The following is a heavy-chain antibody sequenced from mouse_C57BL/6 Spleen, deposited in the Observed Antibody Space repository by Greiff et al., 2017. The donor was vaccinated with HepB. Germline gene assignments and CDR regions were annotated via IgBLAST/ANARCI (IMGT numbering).Heavy chain of an antibody. CDR2: IYPGDGDT. D-gene: IGHD3-3*01. J-gene: IGHJ4*01. Sequence: QVQLKQSGPELVKPGASVKISCKASGYAFSSSWMNWVKQRPGKGLEWIGRIYPGDGDTNYNGKFKGKATLTADKSSSTAYMQLSSLTSEDSAVYFCARRGDGYAMDYWGQGTSVTVSS. V-gene: IGHV1-82*01. CDR1: GYAFSSSW. CDR3: ARRGDGYAMDY.